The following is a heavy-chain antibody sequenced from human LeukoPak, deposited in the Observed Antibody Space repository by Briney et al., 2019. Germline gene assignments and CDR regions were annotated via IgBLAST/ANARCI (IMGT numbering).Heavy chain of an antibody. Sequence: PGGSLRLSCAASGFTFSSYCMHWVRQAPGKGLVWVSRINSDGSSTSYADSVKGRFTISRDNAKNTLYVQMNSLRAEDTAVYFCGRASLGAIEYSSSSPDYWGQGTLVSVSS. J-gene: IGHJ4*02. CDR2: INSDGSST. CDR3: GRASLGAIEYSSSSPDY. D-gene: IGHD6-6*01. V-gene: IGHV3-74*01. CDR1: GFTFSSYC.